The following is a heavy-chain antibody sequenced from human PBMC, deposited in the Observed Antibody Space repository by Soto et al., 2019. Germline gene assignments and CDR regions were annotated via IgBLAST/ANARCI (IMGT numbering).Heavy chain of an antibody. CDR3: ARGRVVATTFDY. V-gene: IGHV4-31*03. CDR2: IYYSGST. CDR1: GGSISNGGYY. J-gene: IGHJ4*02. Sequence: SETLSLTCTVSGGSISNGGYYWSWIRQHPGKGLEWIGYIYYSGSTYYNPSLKSRVTISVDTSKNQFSLKLSSVTAADTAVYYCARGRVVATTFDYWGQGTLVTVSS. D-gene: IGHD5-12*01.